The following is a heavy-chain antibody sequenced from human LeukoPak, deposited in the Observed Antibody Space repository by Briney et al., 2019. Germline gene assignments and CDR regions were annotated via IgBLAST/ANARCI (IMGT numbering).Heavy chain of an antibody. V-gene: IGHV4-39*01. D-gene: IGHD6-19*01. CDR3: SRHEHKALAGDT. CDR1: GGSISRSYYY. CDR2: IYYSGNT. Sequence: SETLSLTCSVSGGSISRSYYYWGWIRQPPGKGREWVGTIYYSGNTFYNPSLKSRVTISVYTSINHFSLTLTSLTAADTAVYFCSRHEHKALAGDTWGQGTLVTVSS. J-gene: IGHJ5*02.